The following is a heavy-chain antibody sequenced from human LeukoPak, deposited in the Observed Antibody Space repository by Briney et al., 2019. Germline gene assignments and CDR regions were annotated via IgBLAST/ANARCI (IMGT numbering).Heavy chain of an antibody. CDR2: INQDGSEK. CDR3: VVY. Sequence: GGSLRLSCAASGFTFSTSWMNWVRQAPGKGLEWVANINQDGSEKYYVDSVKGRFSISRDNAKNSLYLQMNSLRAEDTAVYCGVVYWGQGILITASS. CDR1: GFTFSTSW. D-gene: IGHD1-26*01. J-gene: IGHJ4*02. V-gene: IGHV3-7*01.